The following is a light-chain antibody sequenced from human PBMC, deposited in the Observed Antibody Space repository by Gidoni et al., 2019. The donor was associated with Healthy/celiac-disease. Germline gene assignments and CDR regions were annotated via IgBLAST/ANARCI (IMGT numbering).Light chain of an antibody. Sequence: QSVLTQPPSVSGAPGQRVTISCTGSSSNIGAGYDVHWYQQLPGTAPKLPIHGNSNRPSGVPDRFSGSKSGTSASLAITGLQAEDEADYYCQSYDSSLSAEGVFGGGTKLTVL. CDR3: QSYDSSLSAEGV. J-gene: IGLJ2*01. CDR2: GNS. V-gene: IGLV1-40*01. CDR1: SSNIGAGYD.